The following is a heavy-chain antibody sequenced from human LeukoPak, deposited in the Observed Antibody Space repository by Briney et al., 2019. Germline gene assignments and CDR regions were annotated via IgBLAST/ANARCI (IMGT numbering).Heavy chain of an antibody. CDR2: ISSSSSYI. CDR1: GFTFSSYS. CDR3: ARARDDYGDYEGNWFDP. D-gene: IGHD4-17*01. Sequence: PGGSLRLSCAASGFTFSSYSMNWVRQAPGKGLEWVSSISSSSSYIYYADSVKGRFTISRDNAKNSLYLQMNSLRAEDTAVYYCARARDDYGDYEGNWFDPWGQGTLVTVSS. J-gene: IGHJ5*02. V-gene: IGHV3-21*01.